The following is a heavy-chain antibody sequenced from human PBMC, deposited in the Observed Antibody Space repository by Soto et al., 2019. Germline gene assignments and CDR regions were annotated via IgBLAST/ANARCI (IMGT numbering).Heavy chain of an antibody. CDR2: ISYDGSNK. D-gene: IGHD1-26*01. Sequence: GGSLRLSCAASGFTFSSYAMHWVRQAPGKGLEWVAVISYDGSNKYYADSVKGRFTISRDNSKNTLYLQMNSLRAEDTAVYYCTGSYYAFDIWGQGTMVTVSS. CDR1: GFTFSSYA. V-gene: IGHV3-30-3*01. J-gene: IGHJ3*02. CDR3: TGSYYAFDI.